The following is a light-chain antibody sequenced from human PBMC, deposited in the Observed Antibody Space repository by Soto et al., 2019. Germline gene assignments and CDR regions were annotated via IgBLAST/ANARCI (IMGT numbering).Light chain of an antibody. CDR3: QQYNNWPPLT. J-gene: IGKJ4*01. V-gene: IGKV3-15*01. CDR1: QSVSSN. Sequence: EIVMTQSPGTLSVSPGEGATLSCRASQSVSSNLAWYQLKPGQAPRLVIYGASTRATGIPARFSGSESGTAFTLTISSLQSEDFAVYYCQQYNNWPPLTFGGGTKVEIK. CDR2: GAS.